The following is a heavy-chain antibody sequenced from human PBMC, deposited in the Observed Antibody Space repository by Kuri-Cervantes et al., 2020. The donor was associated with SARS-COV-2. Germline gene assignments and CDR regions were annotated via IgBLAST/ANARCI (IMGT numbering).Heavy chain of an antibody. CDR3: ARDYPIGSYYFDY. CDR1: GGSVSSGTYY. D-gene: IGHD1-26*01. Sequence: GSLRLSCTVSGGSVSSGTYYWSWIRQPPGKGLEYIGYIYYTGSTNYNPSLESRVTMSADTSKNQFSLKLSSVTAADTAVYYCARDYPIGSYYFDYWGQGTLVTVSS. J-gene: IGHJ4*02. CDR2: IYYTGST. V-gene: IGHV4-61*01.